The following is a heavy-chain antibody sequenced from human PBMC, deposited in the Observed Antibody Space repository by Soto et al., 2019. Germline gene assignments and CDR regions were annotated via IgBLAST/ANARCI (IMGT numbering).Heavy chain of an antibody. CDR1: GGSISSGGYY. V-gene: IGHV4-31*03. CDR3: ARDCHRFLEKGGMDV. D-gene: IGHD3-3*01. J-gene: IGHJ6*02. Sequence: QVQLQESGPGLVKPSQTLSLTCTVSGGSISSGGYYWSWIRQHPGKGLEWIGYIYYSGSTYYNPSLKSRVTISVDTSQNPFSLKLSSVTAADTAVYYCARDCHRFLEKGGMDVWGQGNTVNVSS. CDR2: IYYSGST.